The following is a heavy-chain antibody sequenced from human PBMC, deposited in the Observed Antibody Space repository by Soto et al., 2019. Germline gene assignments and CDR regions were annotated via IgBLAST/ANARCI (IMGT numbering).Heavy chain of an antibody. CDR2: MNPNSGNT. CDR3: ARDHNSDYVFFDY. D-gene: IGHD3-16*01. J-gene: IGHJ4*02. V-gene: IGHV1-8*01. Sequence: ASVEVSSKASGYTFTSYYINWVRQATGQGLEWMGWMNPNSGNTNYAQKFQGRVTITADKSISTAYMELSSLRSEDTAVYYCARDHNSDYVFFDYWGQGTLVTVSS. CDR1: GYTFTSYY.